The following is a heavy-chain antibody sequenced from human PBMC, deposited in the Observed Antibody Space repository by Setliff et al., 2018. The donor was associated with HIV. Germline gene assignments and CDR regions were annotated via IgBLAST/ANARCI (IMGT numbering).Heavy chain of an antibody. D-gene: IGHD4-17*01. Sequence: GESLKISCKSSGYSFTSYWIGWVRQMPGKGLEWMGITYPDDSDTRYSPSFQGQVTISADKPISTAYLHMSSLRSEDTALYYCARDLTSGDYPHWFDPWGRGTQVTVSS. CDR1: GYSFTSYW. CDR3: ARDLTSGDYPHWFDP. CDR2: TYPDDSDT. V-gene: IGHV5-51*04. J-gene: IGHJ5*02.